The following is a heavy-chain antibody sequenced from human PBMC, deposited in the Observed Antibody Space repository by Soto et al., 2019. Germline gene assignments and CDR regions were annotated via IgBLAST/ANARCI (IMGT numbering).Heavy chain of an antibody. V-gene: IGHV3-21*01. CDR1: GCTFTNYR. J-gene: IGHJ4*02. D-gene: IGHD2-15*01. Sequence: EVQLVESGGGLVKPGGSLRLSCAASGCTFTNYRMNWVRQAPGKGLEFVSCISTITHYTYYADSVKGRLTISRDNAKASLSLQMSSLRTEDMAVYNSAREHNRIDFCCEVTLVTVSS. CDR3: AREHNRIDF. CDR2: ISTITHYT.